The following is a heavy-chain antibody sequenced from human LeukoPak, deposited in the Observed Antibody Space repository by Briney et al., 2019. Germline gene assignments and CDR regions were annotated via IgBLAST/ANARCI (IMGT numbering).Heavy chain of an antibody. D-gene: IGHD6-19*01. J-gene: IGHJ4*02. CDR2: IFYSGST. Sequence: SETLSLTCTVSGGSISRYYWSWIRQPPGKGLEWIGCIFYSGSTIYNPSLKSRVTISVDTSKNQFSLKLSSVTAADTAVYYCARDGYSSGWPSIDYWGQGTLVTVSS. CDR1: GGSISRYY. CDR3: ARDGYSSGWPSIDY. V-gene: IGHV4-59*01.